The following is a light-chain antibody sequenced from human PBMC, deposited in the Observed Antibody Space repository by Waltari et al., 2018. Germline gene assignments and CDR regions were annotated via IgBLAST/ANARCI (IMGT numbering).Light chain of an antibody. CDR1: TGAVTSGHH. V-gene: IGLV7-43*01. CDR2: STN. J-gene: IGLJ3*02. Sequence: QTVVTQEPSMTVSPGGTVTLTCASSTGAVTSGHHPNWFQQKPGQAPRALIYSTNNKRSGTPARFSGSLLGGKAALTLSGVQPEDEADYYCLLHFHAAWVFGGGTKLTVL. CDR3: LLHFHAAWV.